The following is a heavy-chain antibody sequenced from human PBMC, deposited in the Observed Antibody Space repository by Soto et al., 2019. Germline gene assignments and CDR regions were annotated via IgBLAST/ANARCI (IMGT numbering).Heavy chain of an antibody. CDR3: ARGGSGQPHDYYYYYGMDV. CDR1: GGTFSSYA. V-gene: IGHV1-69*13. D-gene: IGHD3-10*01. Sequence: ASVKVSCKASGGTFSSYAISWVRQAPGQGLEWMGGIIPIFGTANYAQKFQGRVTITADESTSTAYMELSSLRSEDTAVYYCARGGSGQPHDYYYYYGMDVWGQGTTVTVSS. J-gene: IGHJ6*02. CDR2: IIPIFGTA.